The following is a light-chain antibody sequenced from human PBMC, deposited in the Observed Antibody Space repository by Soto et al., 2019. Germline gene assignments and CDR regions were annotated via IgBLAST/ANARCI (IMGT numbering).Light chain of an antibody. J-gene: IGLJ1*01. V-gene: IGLV1-44*01. CDR2: SND. Sequence: QAVVTQAPSASGTPGQRITISCSGSSSNIESNTVTWYQHLPGTAPKLVIYSNDQRPSGVSARFSASTSGTTASLAISGLQSEDEADYYCAAWDDRLNGYVFGGGTKLTVL. CDR1: SSNIESNT. CDR3: AAWDDRLNGYV.